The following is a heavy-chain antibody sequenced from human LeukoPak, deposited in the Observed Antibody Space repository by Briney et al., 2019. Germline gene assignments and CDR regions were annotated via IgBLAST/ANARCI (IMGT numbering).Heavy chain of an antibody. CDR3: ARDREIWLPHNWFDP. V-gene: IGHV3-23*01. J-gene: IGHJ5*02. CDR1: GFTFSIYG. D-gene: IGHD5-24*01. Sequence: GGSLRLSCAASGFTFSIYGMSWVRQAPGKGLEWVSVISGSGGSTYYADSVKGRFTISRDNGKNSLFLQMTSLRAEDTAVYYCARDREIWLPHNWFDPWGQGTLVTVSS. CDR2: ISGSGGST.